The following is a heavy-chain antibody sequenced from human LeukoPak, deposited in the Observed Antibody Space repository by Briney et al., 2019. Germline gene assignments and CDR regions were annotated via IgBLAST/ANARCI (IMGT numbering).Heavy chain of an antibody. CDR1: GYTFTSYG. D-gene: IGHD3-22*01. CDR2: ISAYNGNT. J-gene: IGHJ4*02. Sequence: ASVKVSCKASGYTFTSYGISWVRQAPGQGLEWMGWISAYNGNTNYAQKLQGRVTMTTDTSTSTAYMELRSLRSDDTAVYYCARSSTQIYDSSGYMIDYWAQGTLVTVSS. V-gene: IGHV1-18*01. CDR3: ARSSTQIYDSSGYMIDY.